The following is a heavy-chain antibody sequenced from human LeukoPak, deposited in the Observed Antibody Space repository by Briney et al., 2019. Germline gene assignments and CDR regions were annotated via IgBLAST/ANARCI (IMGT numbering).Heavy chain of an antibody. V-gene: IGHV4-59*12. CDR2: MYYSGST. J-gene: IGHJ6*02. CDR3: ARGGNWNDYYYGMDV. CDR1: GGSISSYY. D-gene: IGHD1-1*01. Sequence: SETLSLTCTVSGGSISSYYWNWVRQPPGKGLEWIGYMYYSGSTNYNPSLKSRVTISVDTSKNQFSLKLSSVTAADTAVYYCARGGNWNDYYYGMDVWGQGTTVTVSS.